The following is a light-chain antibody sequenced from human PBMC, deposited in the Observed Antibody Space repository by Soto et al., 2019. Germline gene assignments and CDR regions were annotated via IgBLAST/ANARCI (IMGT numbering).Light chain of an antibody. Sequence: EIVLTQSPATLSVFPGEKATLSCGASQSVSNNLVWYYQKPGQAPRPLIYGASTRATSGPARFSGSGSGTEFTLTISSLPSEDSAIYYCQQYSSSPFTFGPGTKVAIE. CDR2: GAS. CDR3: QQYSSSPFT. CDR1: QSVSNN. V-gene: IGKV3-15*01. J-gene: IGKJ3*01.